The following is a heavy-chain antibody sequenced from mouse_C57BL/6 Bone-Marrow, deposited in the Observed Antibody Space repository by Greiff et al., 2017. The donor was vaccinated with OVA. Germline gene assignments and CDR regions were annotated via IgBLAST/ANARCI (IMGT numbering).Heavy chain of an antibody. D-gene: IGHD1-1*01. CDR1: GFTFSSYA. V-gene: IGHV5-9-1*02. CDR3: TRDRPYYYGSSDYFDY. Sequence: EVQLVESGEGLVKPGGSLKLSCAASGFTFSSYAMSWVRQTPEKRLEWVAYISSGGDYIYYADTVKGRFTISRDNARTTLYLQMSSLKSEDTAMYYCTRDRPYYYGSSDYFDYWGQGTTLTVSS. CDR2: ISSGGDYI. J-gene: IGHJ2*01.